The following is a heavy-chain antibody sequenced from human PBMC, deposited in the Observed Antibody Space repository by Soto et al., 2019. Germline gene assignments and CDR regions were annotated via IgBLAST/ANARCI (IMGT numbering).Heavy chain of an antibody. D-gene: IGHD4-4*01. CDR2: IYLSDSDT. V-gene: IGHV5-51*01. CDR3: ATTFDYNGYFDP. CDR1: GYSLTTYW. J-gene: IGHJ5*02. Sequence: HGESLKISCKTSGYSLTTYWFAWVRQMPGKGLEWMGIIYLSDSDTIYSPSAQGHFTISADKSIKTAYLQWSSLKASDTAIYYCATTFDYNGYFDPWGQGTQVTVSS.